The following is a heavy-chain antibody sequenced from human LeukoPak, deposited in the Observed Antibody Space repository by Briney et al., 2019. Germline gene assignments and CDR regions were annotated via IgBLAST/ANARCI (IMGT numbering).Heavy chain of an antibody. V-gene: IGHV1-2*02. D-gene: IGHD5-18*01. CDR1: AYIFIDYY. Sequence: ASVKVSCKASAYIFIDYYIHWVRQAPGQGLEWMGWINPNSGGTTYAQSFQGRVTMTRDMSISTAYMDLSRLRSDDTAVYYCARDRSALGYRQFDYWGQGTLVTVSS. J-gene: IGHJ4*02. CDR2: INPNSGGT. CDR3: ARDRSALGYRQFDY.